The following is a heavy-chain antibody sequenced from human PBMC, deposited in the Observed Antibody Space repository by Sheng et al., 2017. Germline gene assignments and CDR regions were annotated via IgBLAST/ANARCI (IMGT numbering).Heavy chain of an antibody. CDR2: ISYDGSNK. CDR3: ARQSGHDYYYYMDV. V-gene: IGHV3-30*04. CDR1: GFTFSSYA. J-gene: IGHJ6*03. D-gene: IGHD1-26*01. Sequence: QVQLVESGGGVVQPGRSLRLSCAASGFTFSSYAMHWVRQAPGKGLEWVAVISYDGSNKYYADSVKGRFTISRDNSKNTLYLQMNSLRAEDTAVYYCARQSGHDYYYYMDVWGQGTTVTVSS.